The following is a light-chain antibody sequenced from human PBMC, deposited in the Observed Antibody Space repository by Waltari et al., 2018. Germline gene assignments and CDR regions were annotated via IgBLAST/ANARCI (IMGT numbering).Light chain of an antibody. CDR1: QDISRW. Sequence: DIQMTQFQSPVSASVGDRVTIPCRASQDISRWLAWYQQKPWKAPKFLIYAASNWQSGVPSRFSGTGSGTDFTLTISSLQPEDFATYYCQQANSFPLTFGGGTKVEIK. CDR3: QQANSFPLT. CDR2: AAS. V-gene: IGKV1-12*01. J-gene: IGKJ4*01.